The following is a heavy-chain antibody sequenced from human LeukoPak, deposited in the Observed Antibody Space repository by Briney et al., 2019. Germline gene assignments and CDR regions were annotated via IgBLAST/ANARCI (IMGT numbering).Heavy chain of an antibody. CDR3: ASAPPPHYYYMDV. CDR1: GGSISSYY. V-gene: IGHV4-59*01. Sequence: PSETLSLTCTVSGGSISSYYWSWIRQPPGKGLEWIGYIYYSGSTNYNPSLKSRVTISVDTSKNQFSLKLSSVTAADTVVYYCASAPPPHYYYMDVWGKGTTVTVSS. J-gene: IGHJ6*03. CDR2: IYYSGST.